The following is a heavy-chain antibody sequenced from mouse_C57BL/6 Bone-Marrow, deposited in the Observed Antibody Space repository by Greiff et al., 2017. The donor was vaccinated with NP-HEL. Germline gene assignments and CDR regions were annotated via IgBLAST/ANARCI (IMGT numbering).Heavy chain of an antibody. V-gene: IGHV5-6*01. D-gene: IGHD2-1*01. J-gene: IGHJ2*01. CDR3: ARPYGNYFDY. CDR2: ISSGGSYT. Sequence: EVQGVESGGDLVKPGGSLKLSCAASGFTFSSYGMSWVRQTPDKRLEWVATISSGGSYTYYPDSVKGRFTISRDNAKNTLYLQMSSLKSEDTAMYYCARPYGNYFDYWGQGTTLTVSS. CDR1: GFTFSSYG.